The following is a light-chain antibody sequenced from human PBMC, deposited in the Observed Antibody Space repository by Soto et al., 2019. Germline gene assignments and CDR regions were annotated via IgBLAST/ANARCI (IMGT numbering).Light chain of an antibody. Sequence: IGLTQWASTLSSFPGDRVTLSCRASQALXTRFDWDQPKPGQAPRILIXQASNRAAGILARFSGSGSERDFTLTISDVEPEEFALYYCQQRSDWPTNTFGQGTRLDI. CDR3: QQRSDWPTNT. V-gene: IGKV3D-11*03. CDR2: QAS. CDR1: QALXTR. J-gene: IGKJ5*01.